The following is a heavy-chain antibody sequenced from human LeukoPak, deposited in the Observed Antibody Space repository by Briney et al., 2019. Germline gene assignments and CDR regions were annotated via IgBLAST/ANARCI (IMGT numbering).Heavy chain of an antibody. Sequence: GASVKVSCKASGYTFTGYYMHWVRQAPGQGLEWMGWINPNSGGTNYAQKFQGRVTMTRDTSISTAYMELSRLRSDDTAVYYCAREEIGYCSSTGCSSLGYWGQGTLVTVSS. J-gene: IGHJ4*02. D-gene: IGHD2-2*01. CDR2: INPNSGGT. CDR3: AREEIGYCSSTGCSSLGY. CDR1: GYTFTGYY. V-gene: IGHV1-2*02.